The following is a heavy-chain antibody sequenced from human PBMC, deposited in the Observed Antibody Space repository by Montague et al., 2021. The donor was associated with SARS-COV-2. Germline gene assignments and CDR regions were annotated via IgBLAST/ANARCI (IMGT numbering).Heavy chain of an antibody. Sequence: SEILSLTCSVSSGSIISSGYYWGWIRRPPGKELEWIGNIYYSGTTYYXXXLQSRGTISVDTSKNHLSLRLSSVTAADTAVYFCARGMIRGVTTPFDYWGQGSQVTVSS. V-gene: IGHV4-39*02. J-gene: IGHJ4*02. D-gene: IGHD3-10*01. CDR3: ARGMIRGVTTPFDY. CDR1: SGSIISSGYY. CDR2: IYYSGTT.